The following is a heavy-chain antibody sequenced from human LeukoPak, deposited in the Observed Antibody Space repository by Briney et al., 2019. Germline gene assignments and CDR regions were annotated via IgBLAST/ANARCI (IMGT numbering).Heavy chain of an antibody. CDR3: VRDSGYYDSSGYRTHFDD. J-gene: IGHJ4*02. CDR1: GFTFSCYF. CDR2: INPGSGST. V-gene: IGHV1-46*01. Sequence: ASVTVSCTASGFTFSCYFIHWVRQAPGQGLEWMGIINPGSGSTSYTQKFRDRVTMTRDKSTSTANMELSSLRSEDTAVYYCVRDSGYYDSSGYRTHFDDWGQGTLVTVSS. D-gene: IGHD3-22*01.